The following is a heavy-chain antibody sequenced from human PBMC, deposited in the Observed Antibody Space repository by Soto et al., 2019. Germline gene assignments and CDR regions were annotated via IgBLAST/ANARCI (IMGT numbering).Heavy chain of an antibody. J-gene: IGHJ3*02. CDR1: GYTFTSYD. Sequence: ASVKVSCKASGYTFTSYDINWVRQATGQGLEWMGWMNPNSGNTGYAQKFQGRVTMTRNTSISTAYMELSSLRSEDTAVYYCAKSLYCGGDCPDAFDIWGQGTMVTVSS. CDR2: MNPNSGNT. V-gene: IGHV1-8*01. D-gene: IGHD2-21*02. CDR3: AKSLYCGGDCPDAFDI.